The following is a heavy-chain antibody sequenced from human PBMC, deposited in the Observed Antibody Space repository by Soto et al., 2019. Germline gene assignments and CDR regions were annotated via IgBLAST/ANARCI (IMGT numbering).Heavy chain of an antibody. CDR1: GFTFSSYA. J-gene: IGHJ5*02. Sequence: EVQLLESGGDVVRPGGSLRLSCAASGFTFSSYAMGWVRQAPGKGLEWVAGVSRAGTYTFYADSVRGRFSISRDNSRDIVEMYMSALRGDDTAVYFCVKYTVTEDLGESWGQGTLVSVSS. V-gene: IGHV3-23*01. CDR3: VKYTVTEDLGES. D-gene: IGHD3-16*01. CDR2: VSRAGTYT.